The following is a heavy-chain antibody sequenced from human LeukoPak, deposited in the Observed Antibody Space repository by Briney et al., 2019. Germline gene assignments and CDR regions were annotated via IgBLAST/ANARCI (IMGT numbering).Heavy chain of an antibody. J-gene: IGHJ6*02. D-gene: IGHD2-21*02. CDR2: IYYSGST. CDR3: ARVVVVTASPFVDYGMDV. CDR1: GVSISSGGYY. Sequence: SETLSLTCTVSGVSISSGGYYWSWIRQHPGKGLEWIGYIYYSGSTYYNPSLKSRVTISVDTSKNQFSLKLSSVTAADTAVYYCARVVVVTASPFVDYGMDVWGQGTTVTVSS. V-gene: IGHV4-31*03.